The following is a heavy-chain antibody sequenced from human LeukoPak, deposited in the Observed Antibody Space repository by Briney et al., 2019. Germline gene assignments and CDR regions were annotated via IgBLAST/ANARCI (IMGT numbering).Heavy chain of an antibody. V-gene: IGHV3-21*01. CDR1: GFTFSSYS. CDR3: ARVGYCSGGSCPSAVDY. J-gene: IGHJ4*02. D-gene: IGHD2-15*01. CDR2: ISSSSSYI. Sequence: GGSLRLSCAASGFTFSSYSMNWVRQAPGKGLEWVSSISSSSSYIYYADSVKGRFTISRDNAENSLYLQMNSLRAEDTAVYYCARVGYCSGGSCPSAVDYWGQGTLVTASA.